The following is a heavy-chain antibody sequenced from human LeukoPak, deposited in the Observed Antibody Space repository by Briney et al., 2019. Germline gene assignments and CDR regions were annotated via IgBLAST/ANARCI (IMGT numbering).Heavy chain of an antibody. CDR1: GGSISSYY. J-gene: IGHJ6*04. Sequence: PSETLSLTCTVSGGSISSYYWSWIRQSPGKGLEWMGYIYYSGSTNYNPSLKSRVTISVDTSKNQFSLKLSSVTAADTAVYYCAREATSYYFPGMEVWGKETTVTVSS. CDR3: AREATSYYFPGMEV. V-gene: IGHV4-59*01. CDR2: IYYSGST.